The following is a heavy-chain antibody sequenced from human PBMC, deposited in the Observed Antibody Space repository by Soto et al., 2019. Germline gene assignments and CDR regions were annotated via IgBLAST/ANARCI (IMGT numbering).Heavy chain of an antibody. CDR3: ARGSMANFDY. J-gene: IGHJ4*02. CDR2: FIAMLGTP. CDR1: GGTFGSQG. V-gene: IGHV1-69*13. D-gene: IGHD3-10*01. Sequence: SVKVSCKASGGTFGSQGIAWVRQAPGQGLEWMGGFIAMLGTPTYAKKVQGRATISADESLTSSYLELRSLRSEDTGVYFCARGSMANFDYWGQGTVVTVSS.